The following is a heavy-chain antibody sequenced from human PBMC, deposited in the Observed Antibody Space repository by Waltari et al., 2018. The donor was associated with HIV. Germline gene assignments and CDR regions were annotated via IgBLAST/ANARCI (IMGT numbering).Heavy chain of an antibody. J-gene: IGHJ5*02. CDR2: ISATGHNI. Sequence: DVQLVESGGGLVQPGGSLGLSCAASGFTLPTFGIYWVRQGPGAGLEWVSYISATGHNIYYADSVQGRFTISRDNVRNILHLRIDDLRVDDTATYYCVRGGAAWSAGGFQVAQPGPWGQGALVTVSS. V-gene: IGHV3-48*03. CDR1: GFTLPTFG. CDR3: VRGGAAWSAGGFQVAQPGP. D-gene: IGHD2-15*01.